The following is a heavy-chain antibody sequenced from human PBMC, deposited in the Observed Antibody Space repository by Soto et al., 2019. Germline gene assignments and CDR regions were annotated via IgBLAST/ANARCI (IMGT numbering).Heavy chain of an antibody. CDR1: GGSFSGYY. D-gene: IGHD3-10*01. CDR3: ARDKFPAMVRGVNVGFQH. J-gene: IGHJ1*01. V-gene: IGHV4-34*01. CDR2: INHSGST. Sequence: QVQLQQWGAGLLKPSETLSLTCAVYGGSFSGYYWSWIRQPPGKGLEWIGEINHSGSTNYNPSLKSRVTISVDTSKNQFSVKLSSVTAADTAVYYCARDKFPAMVRGVNVGFQHWGQGTLVTVSS.